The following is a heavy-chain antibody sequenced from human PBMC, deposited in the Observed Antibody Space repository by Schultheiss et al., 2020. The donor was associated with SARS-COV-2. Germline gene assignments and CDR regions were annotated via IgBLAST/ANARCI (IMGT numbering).Heavy chain of an antibody. CDR1: GGPFSGYY. Sequence: SQTLSLTCAVYGGPFSGYYWSWIRQPPGKGLEWIGEINHSGSTNYNPSLKSRVTISVDTSKNQFSLKLSSVTAADTAVYYCASCSGSSCSFAFDIWGLGTMVTVAS. J-gene: IGHJ3*02. D-gene: IGHD2-15*01. V-gene: IGHV4-34*01. CDR3: ASCSGSSCSFAFDI. CDR2: INHSGST.